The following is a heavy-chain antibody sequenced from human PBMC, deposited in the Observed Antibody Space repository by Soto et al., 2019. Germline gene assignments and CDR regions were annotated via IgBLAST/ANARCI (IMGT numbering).Heavy chain of an antibody. CDR3: VRGSSYGSGTYYNLGFFGP. CDR2: IYSGGST. V-gene: IGHV3-66*01. CDR1: RFTVSSNY. J-gene: IGHJ5*02. D-gene: IGHD3-10*01. Sequence: GGSLRLSCAASRFTVSSNYMSWVRQAPGKGLEWVSVIYSGGSTYYADSVRGRFIISRDNSKSTLYLQMNSLRAEDTANYYCVRGSSYGSGTYYNLGFFGPWGQGTQVTVSS.